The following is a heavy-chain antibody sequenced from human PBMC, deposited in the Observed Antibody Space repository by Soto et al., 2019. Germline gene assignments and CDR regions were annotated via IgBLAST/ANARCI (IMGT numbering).Heavy chain of an antibody. J-gene: IGHJ5*02. CDR1: GYTFTSYA. V-gene: IGHV1-3*01. CDR2: INAGNGNT. CDR3: ARDDYYDYVWGSYRAYNWFDP. Sequence: QVQLVQSGAEVKKPGASVKVSCKASGYTFTSYAMHWVRQAPGQRLEWMGWINAGNGNTKYSQKFQGRVTITRDTSASTAYMELSSLGSEDTAVYYCARDDYYDYVWGSYRAYNWFDPWGQGTLVTVSS. D-gene: IGHD3-16*02.